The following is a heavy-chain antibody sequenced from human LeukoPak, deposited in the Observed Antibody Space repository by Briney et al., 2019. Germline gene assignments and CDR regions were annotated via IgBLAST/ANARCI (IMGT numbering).Heavy chain of an antibody. Sequence: PGGSLRLSCEVSGFTFSSYSMNWVRQAPGKGLEWVAAISYDGSNKFYADSVKGRFTISRDNSKNTLYLQTNSLRAEDTAVYSCARAYYDSSGAFDYWGQGTLVTVSS. V-gene: IGHV3-30*03. J-gene: IGHJ4*02. D-gene: IGHD3-22*01. CDR2: ISYDGSNK. CDR3: ARAYYDSSGAFDY. CDR1: GFTFSSYS.